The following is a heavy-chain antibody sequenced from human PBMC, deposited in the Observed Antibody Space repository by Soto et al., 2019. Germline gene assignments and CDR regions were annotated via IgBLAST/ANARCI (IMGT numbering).Heavy chain of an antibody. CDR3: ARDGSTSWYCYDSNGMDV. J-gene: IGHJ6*02. CDR2: INQDGSEK. D-gene: IGHD6-13*01. V-gene: IGHV3-7*05. CDR1: GFTFRTYW. Sequence: EVQLVESGGGLVQPGGSLRLSCGASGFTFRTYWLSWVRQVPGKGLEWVANINQDGSEKNYVDSVKGRFTISRDNANNSLYLHMSSLRVEDTALYYCARDGSTSWYCYDSNGMDVWGQGTTVTVSS.